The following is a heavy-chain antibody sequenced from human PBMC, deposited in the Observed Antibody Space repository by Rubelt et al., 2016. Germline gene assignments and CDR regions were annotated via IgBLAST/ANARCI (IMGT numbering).Heavy chain of an antibody. CDR3: ARCSSSDCQGFDL. J-gene: IGHJ2*01. Sequence: QVQLQESGPGLVKPSETLSLTCTVSGYSISSGYYWGWIRQPPGKGLEWIGTISHSGGTFYSPSLKSRVTISADTSKKQFSGKRSSVTAVDTAVYYCARCSSSDCQGFDLWGRGTLVTVSS. CDR1: GYSISSGYY. V-gene: IGHV4-38-2*02. CDR2: ISHSGGT. D-gene: IGHD6-19*01.